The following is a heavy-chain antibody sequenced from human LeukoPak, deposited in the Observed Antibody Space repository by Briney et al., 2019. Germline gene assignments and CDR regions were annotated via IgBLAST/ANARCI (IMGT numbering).Heavy chain of an antibody. V-gene: IGHV3-74*01. CDR2: INSDGSST. J-gene: IGHJ4*02. D-gene: IGHD1-26*01. Sequence: GGSLRLSCAASGFTFSSYWMHWVRQAPGKGLVWVSRINSDGSSTSYADSVKGRFTISRDNSKNTLYLQMNNLRTDDTAVYYCARGGSGSYYEPFDYSGQGTLVTVSS. CDR1: GFTFSSYW. CDR3: ARGGSGSYYEPFDY.